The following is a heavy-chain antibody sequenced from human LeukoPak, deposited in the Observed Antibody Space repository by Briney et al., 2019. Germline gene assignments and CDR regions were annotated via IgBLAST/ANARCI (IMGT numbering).Heavy chain of an antibody. D-gene: IGHD6-13*01. CDR1: GFTFSSYG. CDR3: AKSNGIAAVVDY. V-gene: IGHV3-30*18. J-gene: IGHJ4*02. CDR2: ISYDGSNK. Sequence: GGSLRLSCAASGFTFSSYGMHWVRQAPGKGLEWVAVISYDGSNKYYADSVKGRFTISRDNSKNTLYLQMNSLRAEDTAVYYCAKSNGIAAVVDYWGQGTLVIVSS.